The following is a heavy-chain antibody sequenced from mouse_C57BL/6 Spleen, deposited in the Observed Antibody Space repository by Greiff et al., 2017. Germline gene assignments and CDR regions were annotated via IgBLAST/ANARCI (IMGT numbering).Heavy chain of an antibody. Sequence: EVQLVESGGGLVKPGGSLKLSCAASGFTFSDYGMHWVRQAPEKGLEWVAYISSGSSTIYYADTVKGRFTISRDNAKNTLFLQMTSLRSEDTAMYYCAREDIYSNYAMDYWGQGTSVTVSS. CDR3: AREDIYSNYAMDY. J-gene: IGHJ4*01. CDR2: ISSGSSTI. CDR1: GFTFSDYG. D-gene: IGHD2-5*01. V-gene: IGHV5-17*01.